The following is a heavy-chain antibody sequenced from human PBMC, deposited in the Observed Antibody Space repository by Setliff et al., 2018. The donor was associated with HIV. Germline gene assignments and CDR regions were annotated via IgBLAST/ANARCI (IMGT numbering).Heavy chain of an antibody. Sequence: ASVKVSCKASGYTFTGYYMHWVRQAPGQGLEWMGWINPNSGGTNYAQKFQGRVTMTGDTSISTAYMELSRLRSDDTAVYYCARSGYSSSWYLDYYYYYGMDVWGQGTTVTVSS. J-gene: IGHJ6*02. CDR3: ARSGYSSSWYLDYYYYYGMDV. CDR2: INPNSGGT. V-gene: IGHV1-2*02. D-gene: IGHD6-13*01. CDR1: GYTFTGYY.